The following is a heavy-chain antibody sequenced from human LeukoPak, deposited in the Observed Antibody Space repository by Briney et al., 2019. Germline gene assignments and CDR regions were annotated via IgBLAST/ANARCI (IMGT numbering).Heavy chain of an antibody. Sequence: SETLSLTCTVSGGSISSYYWSWIRQPPGKGLEWIGYIYTSGSTNYNPSLKSRVTISVDTSKNQFSLRLTSVTAADPAVYYCARHTGGYNPFQYWGQGTLVTVSS. V-gene: IGHV4-4*09. CDR3: ARHTGGYNPFQY. CDR2: IYTSGST. D-gene: IGHD5-24*01. J-gene: IGHJ1*01. CDR1: GGSISSYY.